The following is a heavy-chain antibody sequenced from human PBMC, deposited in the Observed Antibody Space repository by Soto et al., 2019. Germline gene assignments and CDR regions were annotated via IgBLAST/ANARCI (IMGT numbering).Heavy chain of an antibody. D-gene: IGHD4-17*01. CDR1: GFNFRNFN. CDR3: ARDLRGHYGP. CDR2: VSGSSSYI. V-gene: IGHV3-21*06. J-gene: IGHJ3*01. Sequence: GGSLRLSCEGSGFNFRNFNMIWVRQAPGKGLEWVSSVSGSSSYIHYADSVKGRFTVSRDNANNLVFLQMNGLRPEDTAMYYCARDLRGHYGPWGQGTMVTVSS.